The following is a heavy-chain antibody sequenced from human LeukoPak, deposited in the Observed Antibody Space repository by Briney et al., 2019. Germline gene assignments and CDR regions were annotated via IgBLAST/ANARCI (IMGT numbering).Heavy chain of an antibody. CDR3: ARHQRLLSWFDP. V-gene: IGHV4-39*01. D-gene: IGHD2-15*01. CDR2: IYYSGST. CDR1: GGSISSSSIDY. Sequence: SETLSLTCTVSGGSISSSSIDYWGWIRQPPGKGLEWIGSIYYSGSTYYNPSLKSRVTISVDTSKNQFSLEVNSMTAADTAVYYCARHQRLLSWFDPWGQGTLVTVSS. J-gene: IGHJ5*02.